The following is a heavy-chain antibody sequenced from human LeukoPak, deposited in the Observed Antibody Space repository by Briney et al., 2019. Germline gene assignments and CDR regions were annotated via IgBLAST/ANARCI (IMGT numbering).Heavy chain of an antibody. CDR1: GFTFSSYW. D-gene: IGHD6-19*01. Sequence: GGSLRLSCAASGFTFSSYWMSWVRQAPGKGLEWVANIKQDGSEKYYVDSVKGRFTISRDNAKNSLYLQMNSLRAEDMALYYCAKDIGAVAGTGGYFDYWGQGTLVTVSS. J-gene: IGHJ4*02. V-gene: IGHV3-7*03. CDR3: AKDIGAVAGTGGYFDY. CDR2: IKQDGSEK.